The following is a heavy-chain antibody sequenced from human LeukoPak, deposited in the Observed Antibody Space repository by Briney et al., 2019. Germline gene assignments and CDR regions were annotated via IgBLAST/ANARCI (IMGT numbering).Heavy chain of an antibody. V-gene: IGHV3-48*03. CDR2: ISSSGSTI. CDR1: GFTFSSYE. J-gene: IGHJ4*02. CDR3: AREWELRGRYFDY. D-gene: IGHD1-26*01. Sequence: PGGSLRLSCAASGFTFSSYEMNWVRQAPGKGLEWVSYISSSGSTIYYADSVKGRFTISRDNAKNSLYLQMNSLRAEDTAVYYCAREWELRGRYFDYWGQGTLVTVSS.